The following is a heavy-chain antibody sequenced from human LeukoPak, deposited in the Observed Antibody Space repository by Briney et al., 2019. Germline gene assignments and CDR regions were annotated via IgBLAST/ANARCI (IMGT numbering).Heavy chain of an antibody. CDR1: GGSISSGGYY. CDR2: IYYSGST. J-gene: IGHJ4*02. CDR3: AYSSGYETGFDY. D-gene: IGHD5-12*01. Sequence: TLSLTCTVSGGSISSGGYYWRWIRQHPGKGLEWIGYIYYSGSTYYNPSLKSRVTISVDTSKNQFSLKLSSVTAADTAVYYCAYSSGYETGFDYWGQGTLVTASS. V-gene: IGHV4-31*03.